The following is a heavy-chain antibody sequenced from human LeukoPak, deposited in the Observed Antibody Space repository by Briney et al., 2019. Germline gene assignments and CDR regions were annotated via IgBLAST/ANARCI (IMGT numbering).Heavy chain of an antibody. V-gene: IGHV1-18*01. J-gene: IGHJ4*02. CDR3: ARTYHYDSSTPPDY. CDR2: ISAYNGNT. Sequence: ASVKVSCKASGYTFTSYGISWVRQAPGQGLEWMGWISAYNGNTNYAQKLQGRVTMTTDTSTSTAYMELRSLRSDDTAVYYCARTYHYDSSTPPDYWGQGTLVTVSS. D-gene: IGHD3-22*01. CDR1: GYTFTSYG.